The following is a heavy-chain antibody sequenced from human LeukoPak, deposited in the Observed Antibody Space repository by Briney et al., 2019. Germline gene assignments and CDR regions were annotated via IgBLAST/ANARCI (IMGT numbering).Heavy chain of an antibody. CDR3: ASDGGSYEIDY. CDR2: INPNSGDT. CDR1: GYTFTTYY. J-gene: IGHJ4*02. V-gene: IGHV1-2*06. D-gene: IGHD1-26*01. Sequence: ASVKVSCKASGYTFTTYYMHWVRQAPGQGLEWMGRINPNSGDTNYAQKFQGRVTMARDTSISTVYMELSRLRSDDTAVYYCASDGGSYEIDYWGQGTLVTVSS.